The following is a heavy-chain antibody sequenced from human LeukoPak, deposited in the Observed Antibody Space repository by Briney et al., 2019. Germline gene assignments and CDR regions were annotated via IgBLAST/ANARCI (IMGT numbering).Heavy chain of an antibody. J-gene: IGHJ4*02. CDR2: ISSSSSYI. Sequence: GGSLRLSCAASGFTFSSYAMSWVRQAPGKGLEWVSSISSSSSYIYYADSVKGRFTISRDNAKNSLYLQMNSLRAEDTAVYYCARDAGIAAAAPFDYWGQGTLVTVSS. CDR3: ARDAGIAAAAPFDY. CDR1: GFTFSSYA. V-gene: IGHV3-21*01. D-gene: IGHD6-13*01.